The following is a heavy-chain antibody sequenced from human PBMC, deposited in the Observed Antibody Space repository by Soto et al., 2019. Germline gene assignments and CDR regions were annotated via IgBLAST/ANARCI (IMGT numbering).Heavy chain of an antibody. V-gene: IGHV2-5*02. Sequence: QITLKESGPPLVKPTQTLTLTCTFSGFSLSTSGVGVGWIRQPPGKALEWLALIYWDDDKRYSPSLKSRLTITKDTSKNQVVLTMTNMDPVDTATYYCARIGSDSSGHYYWGQGTLVTVSS. CDR3: ARIGSDSSGHYY. J-gene: IGHJ4*02. CDR2: IYWDDDK. CDR1: GFSLSTSGVG. D-gene: IGHD3-22*01.